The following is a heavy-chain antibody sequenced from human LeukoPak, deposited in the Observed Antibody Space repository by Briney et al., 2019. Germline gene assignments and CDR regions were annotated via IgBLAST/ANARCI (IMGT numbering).Heavy chain of an antibody. J-gene: IGHJ4*02. CDR3: ARVSYYYGSGSYRPTAVYYFDY. D-gene: IGHD3-10*01. Sequence: GGSLRLSCAASGFTFSTYTMNWVRQAPGKGLEWVSSITTSSSYIYYADSVKGRFTISRDNAKNSLYLQMNSLRAEDTAVYYCARVSYYYGSGSYRPTAVYYFDYWGQGTLVTVSS. V-gene: IGHV3-21*01. CDR1: GFTFSTYT. CDR2: ITTSSSYI.